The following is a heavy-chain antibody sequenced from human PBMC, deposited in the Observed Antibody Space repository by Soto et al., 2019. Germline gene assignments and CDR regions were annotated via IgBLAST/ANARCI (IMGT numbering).Heavy chain of an antibody. CDR3: ARGPGGATGFDP. CDR1: GYSFTVYG. V-gene: IGHV1-18*01. D-gene: IGHD1-1*01. J-gene: IGHJ5*02. CDR2: MSTYTGDT. Sequence: QVQLVQSGAEVKKPGASVKVSCKTFGYSFTVYGISWVRQAPGQGLEWMGWMSTYTGDTNYARKFRGRVTMTTDISTSTASMELRSLTSDDTAVYYCARGPGGATGFDPWGQGTPVIVST.